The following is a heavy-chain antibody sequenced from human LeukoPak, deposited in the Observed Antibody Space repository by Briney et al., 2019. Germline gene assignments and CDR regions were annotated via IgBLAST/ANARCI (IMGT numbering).Heavy chain of an antibody. Sequence: ASVKVSCKASGYTFSGYYIHWVRQGPGQGLEWMGWINPNSGTNYAQNFQGRVTMTRDTSISTAYMELRSLRSDDTAVYYCARDCDRSGYYCYWGQGTLVTVSS. V-gene: IGHV1-2*02. CDR2: INPNSGT. J-gene: IGHJ4*02. D-gene: IGHD3-22*01. CDR1: GYTFSGYY. CDR3: ARDCDRSGYYCY.